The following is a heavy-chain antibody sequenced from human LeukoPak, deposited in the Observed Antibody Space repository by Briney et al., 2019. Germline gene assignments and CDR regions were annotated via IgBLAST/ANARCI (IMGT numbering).Heavy chain of an antibody. V-gene: IGHV4-59*01. CDR3: ARDSYYYDSSGYRGFDY. CDR1: GGSISSYY. CDR2: FYYSGST. J-gene: IGHJ4*02. D-gene: IGHD3-22*01. Sequence: PSETLSLTCSVSGGSISSYYGSWIQQPPGKGLEWIGYFYYSGSTNYNPSLKSRVTMSVDTSNNQFSLERSSVTAADTAVYYCARDSYYYDSSGYRGFDYWGQGTLVTVSS.